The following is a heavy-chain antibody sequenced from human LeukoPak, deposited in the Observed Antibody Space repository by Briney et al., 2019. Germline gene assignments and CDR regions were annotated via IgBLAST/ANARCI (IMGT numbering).Heavy chain of an antibody. Sequence: SVKVSCKASGGTFSSYAISWVRQPPGQGLEWMGGIIPIFSTANYAQKFQGRVTITADESTSTAYMELSSLRSEDTAVYYCARDVHYGDYSSGYWGQGTLVTVSS. D-gene: IGHD4-17*01. CDR1: GGTFSSYA. V-gene: IGHV1-69*13. CDR2: IIPIFSTA. J-gene: IGHJ4*02. CDR3: ARDVHYGDYSSGY.